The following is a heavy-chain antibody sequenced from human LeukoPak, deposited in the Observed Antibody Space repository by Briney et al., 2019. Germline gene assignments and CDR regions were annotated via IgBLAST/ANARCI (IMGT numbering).Heavy chain of an antibody. Sequence: GASVKVSCKASGYTFTGYYMHWVRQAPGQGLEWMGWINPNSGGTNYAQKFQGRVTMTRDTSISTAYMELNRLRSDDTAVFYCACVSGTADYYYMDVWGKGTTVTVSS. CDR1: GYTFTGYY. D-gene: IGHD1-7*01. CDR2: INPNSGGT. J-gene: IGHJ6*03. V-gene: IGHV1-2*02. CDR3: ACVSGTADYYYMDV.